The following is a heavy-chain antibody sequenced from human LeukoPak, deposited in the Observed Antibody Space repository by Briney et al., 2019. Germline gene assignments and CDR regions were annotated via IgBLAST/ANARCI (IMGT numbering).Heavy chain of an antibody. CDR3: ARDLLEYSSSFEGY. V-gene: IGHV1-2*02. CDR2: INPNSGGT. Sequence: ASVKVSCKASGYTFTGYYMHWVRQAPGQGLEWMGWINPNSGGTNYAQNFQGRVTMTRDTSISTAYMELSRLRSDDTAVYYCARDLLEYSSSFEGYWGQGTLVTVSS. J-gene: IGHJ4*02. CDR1: GYTFTGYY. D-gene: IGHD6-6*01.